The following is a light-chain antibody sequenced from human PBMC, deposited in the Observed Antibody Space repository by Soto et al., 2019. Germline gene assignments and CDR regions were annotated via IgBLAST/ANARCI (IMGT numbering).Light chain of an antibody. CDR2: DTS. CDR1: QSVGGSS. Sequence: ETLLTQSPGTLSLSPGERATLSCRASQSVGGSSLAWYQQRPGQAPRLLIYDTSNRATGIPDRFSGSGSGTDFTLAINRLEPEDFAVYYCQQYHNSPRTVGQGTKVYIK. CDR3: QQYHNSPRT. V-gene: IGKV3-20*01. J-gene: IGKJ1*01.